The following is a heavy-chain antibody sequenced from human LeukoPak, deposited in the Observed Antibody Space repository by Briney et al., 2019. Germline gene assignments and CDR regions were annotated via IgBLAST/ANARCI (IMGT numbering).Heavy chain of an antibody. D-gene: IGHD3-10*01. CDR3: ARAVRYYYGSGSYYNDGNYFDY. CDR1: GYTFTSYG. CDR2: ISAYNGNT. Sequence: GASVKVSCKASGYTFTSYGISWVRQAPGQGLEWMGWISAYNGNTNYAQKLQGRVTMTTDTSTSTAYMELRSLRSEDTAVYYCARAVRYYYGSGSYYNDGNYFDYWGQGTLVTVSS. J-gene: IGHJ4*02. V-gene: IGHV1-18*01.